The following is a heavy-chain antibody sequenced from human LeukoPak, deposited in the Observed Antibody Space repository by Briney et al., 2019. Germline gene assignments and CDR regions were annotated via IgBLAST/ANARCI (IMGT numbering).Heavy chain of an antibody. D-gene: IGHD3-10*01. Sequence: GGSLRLSCSASGFTFSSYAMHWVRQAPGKGLEYVSAISSNGGSTYYAYSVKGRFTISRDNSKNTLYLKMSSLRPEDTAVYYCRGGYGSGSYPINYYYYGMDVWGKGTTVTVSS. CDR2: ISSNGGST. CDR3: RGGYGSGSYPINYYYYGMDV. CDR1: GFTFSSYA. J-gene: IGHJ6*04. V-gene: IGHV3-64D*06.